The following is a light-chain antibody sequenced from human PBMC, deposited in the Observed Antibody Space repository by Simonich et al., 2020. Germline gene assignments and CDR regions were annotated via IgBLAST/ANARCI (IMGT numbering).Light chain of an antibody. CDR1: ALPKQY. J-gene: IGLJ3*02. Sequence: SYELTQPPSVSVSPGQTARIPCTGDALPKQYAYWYQQKQGQAPVMVIYKDSNRPSGIPERVSGSSSGTTVTLTISGVQAEDEADYYCQSADSSGTYEVFGGGTKLTVL. V-gene: IGLV3-25*03. CDR3: QSADSSGTYEV. CDR2: KDS.